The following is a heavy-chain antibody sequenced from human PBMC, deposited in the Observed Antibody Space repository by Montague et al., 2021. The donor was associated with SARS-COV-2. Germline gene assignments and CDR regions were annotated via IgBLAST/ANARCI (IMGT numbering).Heavy chain of an antibody. CDR1: GGSISNYY. J-gene: IGHJ6*02. V-gene: IGHV4-4*07. Sequence: SETLSLTCTVSGGSISNYYWTWIRQPAGKGLEWIGRLYTSGSTTYNPSLKSRVTMSVDTSKNQFSLNVTSVTAADTAIYYCARESGYSSGWRYYYAMDVWGQGTTVTGS. CDR3: ARESGYSSGWRYYYAMDV. D-gene: IGHD6-19*01. CDR2: LYTSGST.